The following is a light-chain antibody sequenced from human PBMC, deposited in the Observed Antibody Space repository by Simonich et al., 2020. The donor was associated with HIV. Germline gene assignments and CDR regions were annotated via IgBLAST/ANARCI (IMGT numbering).Light chain of an antibody. CDR3: SSRDSSGAYRV. Sequence: SELTQDPAVSVALGQTVRITCQGESLRSYSASWYQRKPGPAPILVIYRINNRPSGIPDRVSGSSSGNTASLTITGTQAEDEADYYCSSRDSSGAYRVFGGGTKVTVL. CDR2: RIN. J-gene: IGLJ2*01. V-gene: IGLV3-19*01. CDR1: SLRSYS.